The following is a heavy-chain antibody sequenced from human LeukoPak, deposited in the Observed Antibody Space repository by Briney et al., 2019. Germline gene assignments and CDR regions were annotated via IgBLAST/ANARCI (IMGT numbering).Heavy chain of an antibody. D-gene: IGHD2-2*01. Sequence: GGSLRLSCAASGFTFSSYAMHWVRQAPGKGLEWVAVISYDGSNKYYADSVKGRFTISRDNSKNTLYLQMNSLRAEDTAVYYCARAPGYCSSTSCPSYYGMDVWGQGTTVTVSS. CDR2: ISYDGSNK. CDR3: ARAPGYCSSTSCPSYYGMDV. J-gene: IGHJ6*02. CDR1: GFTFSSYA. V-gene: IGHV3-30*14.